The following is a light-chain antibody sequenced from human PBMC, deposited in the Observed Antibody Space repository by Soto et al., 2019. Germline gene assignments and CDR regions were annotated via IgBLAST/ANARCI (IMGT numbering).Light chain of an antibody. V-gene: IGLV2-14*03. CDR2: DVS. CDR1: SSDVGDYNY. CDR3: SSFTSSSTLVV. J-gene: IGLJ2*01. Sequence: QSALTQPASVSGSPGQSITISCTGTSSDVGDYNYVSWYQHHPGKAPKLMIYDVSNRPSGVSNRFSGSKSGNTASLTISGLQAEDEANYFCSSFTSSSTLVVFGGGTQLTVL.